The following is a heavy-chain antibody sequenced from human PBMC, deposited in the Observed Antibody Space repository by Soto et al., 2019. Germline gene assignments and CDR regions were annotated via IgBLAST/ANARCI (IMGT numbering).Heavy chain of an antibody. CDR3: ASYRGALYFES. Sequence: KSSETLSLTCSVSGRSMRSNYWGWILQSPDKGLEWLGYVFYGGTDYTPSLGGRVSMSVETSKSQFSLKLTSVTVADTAVYYCASYRGALYFESWGPGILVTVSS. CDR2: VFYGGT. V-gene: IGHV4-59*01. D-gene: IGHD3-16*01. CDR1: GRSMRSNY. J-gene: IGHJ4*02.